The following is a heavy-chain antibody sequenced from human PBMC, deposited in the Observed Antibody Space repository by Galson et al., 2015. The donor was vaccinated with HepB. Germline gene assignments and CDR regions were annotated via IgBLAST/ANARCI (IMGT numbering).Heavy chain of an antibody. CDR2: ISSNGGST. D-gene: IGHD6-13*01. CDR3: VKGAAAGTKTPKFDY. V-gene: IGHV3-64D*06. CDR1: GFTFSSYA. Sequence: SLRLSCAASGFTFSSYAMHWVRQAPGKGLEYVSAISSNGGSTYYADSVKGRFTISRDNSKNTLYLQMSSLRAEDTAVYYCVKGAAAGTKTPKFDYWGQGTLVTVSS. J-gene: IGHJ4*02.